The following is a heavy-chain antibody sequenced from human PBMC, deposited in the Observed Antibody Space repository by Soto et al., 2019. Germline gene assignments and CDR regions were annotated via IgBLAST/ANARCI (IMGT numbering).Heavy chain of an antibody. Sequence: SETLSLTCTVSGGSISNYYWSWIRQPPGKGLEWIGYIYYSGSTNYNPSLKSRVTISVDTSKNQFSLKLSSVTAADTAVYYCARHWGGEWLVQHYYYYMDVWGKGTTVTVSS. V-gene: IGHV4-59*08. CDR3: ARHWGGEWLVQHYYYYMDV. D-gene: IGHD6-19*01. CDR2: IYYSGST. CDR1: GGSISNYY. J-gene: IGHJ6*03.